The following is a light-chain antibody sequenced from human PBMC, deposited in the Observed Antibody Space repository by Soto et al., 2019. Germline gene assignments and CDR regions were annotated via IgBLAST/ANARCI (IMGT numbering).Light chain of an antibody. CDR1: QSISSY. CDR2: GAS. Sequence: EIVLTQSPATLSFSPGEIATLSCRASQSISSYLAWYQQKPGQAPRLLIYGASTRETGIPARISGSGSGTEFTLTISSLQSEDFAVYYCQQYKEWNHTFGKGTKVDI. J-gene: IGKJ1*01. CDR3: QQYKEWNHT. V-gene: IGKV3D-15*01.